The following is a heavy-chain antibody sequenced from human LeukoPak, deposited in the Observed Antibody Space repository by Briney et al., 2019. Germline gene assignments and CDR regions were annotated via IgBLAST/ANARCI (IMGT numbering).Heavy chain of an antibody. CDR2: ISSSGSAI. CDR3: VRVKRSYFDY. CDR1: GFPLSRYS. V-gene: IGHV3-48*01. Sequence: GGSLRLSCAPSGFPLSRYSINCVREAPGEGVEWVSYISSSGSAIYCVDSVKDRFTVARDNAKNSLFLQMNSPRAEDTAVYYCVRVKRSYFDYWGQGALVTVSS. J-gene: IGHJ4*02.